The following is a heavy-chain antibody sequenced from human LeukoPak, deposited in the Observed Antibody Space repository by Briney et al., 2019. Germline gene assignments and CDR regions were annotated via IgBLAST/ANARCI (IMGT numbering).Heavy chain of an antibody. CDR3: ARDGIAAAGTSWFDP. CDR1: GGTFSSYA. Sequence: SVKVSCKASGGTFSSYAISWVRQAPGQGLEWMGGIIPIFGTANYAQKFQGRVTITADESTSTAYMELSSLRSEDTAVYYCARDGIAAAGTSWFDPWGQGTLVTVSS. CDR2: IIPIFGTA. V-gene: IGHV1-69*13. D-gene: IGHD6-13*01. J-gene: IGHJ5*02.